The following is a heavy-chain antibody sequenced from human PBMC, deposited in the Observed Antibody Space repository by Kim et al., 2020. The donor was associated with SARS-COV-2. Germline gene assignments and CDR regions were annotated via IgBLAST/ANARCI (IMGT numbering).Heavy chain of an antibody. V-gene: IGHV4-39*01. D-gene: IGHD6-19*01. CDR1: GGSISSYSYY. J-gene: IGHJ4*02. Sequence: SETLSLTCTVSGGSISSYSYYWGWIRQPPAKVLEWIGSIHDSGSTYYNPSLTSRISICVDTSKNQFPLKLTSVTAADTAVYYCARSSGWCKEFDYWGQGTLVTVPS. CDR2: IHDSGST. CDR3: ARSSGWCKEFDY.